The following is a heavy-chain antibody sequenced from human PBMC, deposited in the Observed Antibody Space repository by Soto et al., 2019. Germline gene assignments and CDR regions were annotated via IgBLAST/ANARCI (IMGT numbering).Heavy chain of an antibody. CDR1: GGTFSSYT. CDR3: ARFSVGEGIAAQLGYFDY. J-gene: IGHJ4*02. D-gene: IGHD6-13*01. CDR2: IIPIHGIA. V-gene: IGHV1-69*02. Sequence: QVQLVQSGAEVKKPGSSVKVSCKASGGTFSSYTISWVRQAPGQGLEWMGRIIPIHGIANYAQKFQGRVTITAAKSTSTAYMELSSLRSEDTAVYYCARFSVGEGIAAQLGYFDYSGQGTLVTVST.